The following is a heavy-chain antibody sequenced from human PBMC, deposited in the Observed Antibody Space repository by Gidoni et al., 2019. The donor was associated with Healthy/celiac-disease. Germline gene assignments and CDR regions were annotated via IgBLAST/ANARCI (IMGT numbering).Heavy chain of an antibody. J-gene: IGHJ4*02. CDR2: ISYDGSNK. Sequence: QVQLVESGGGVVQPGRSLRLSCAASGFTLRSYAMHWVRQAPGKGLEWVAVISYDGSNKYYADSVKGRFTISRDNSKNTLYLQMNSLRAEDTAVYYCARVAGGYSYGIFDYWGQGTLVTVSS. CDR1: GFTLRSYA. CDR3: ARVAGGYSYGIFDY. D-gene: IGHD5-18*01. V-gene: IGHV3-30-3*01.